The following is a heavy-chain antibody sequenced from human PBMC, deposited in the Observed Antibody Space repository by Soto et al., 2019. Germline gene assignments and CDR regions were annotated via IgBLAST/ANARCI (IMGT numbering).Heavy chain of an antibody. J-gene: IGHJ5*02. V-gene: IGHV1-69*04. Sequence: ASVKVSCKASGGTFSSYTISWVRQAPGQGLEWMGRIIPILGIANYAQKFQGRVTITADKSTSTAYMELSSLRSEDTAVYYCARDPPYSSSWHWFDPGGQGTLVTVSS. CDR3: ARDPPYSSSWHWFDP. CDR1: GGTFSSYT. CDR2: IIPILGIA. D-gene: IGHD6-13*01.